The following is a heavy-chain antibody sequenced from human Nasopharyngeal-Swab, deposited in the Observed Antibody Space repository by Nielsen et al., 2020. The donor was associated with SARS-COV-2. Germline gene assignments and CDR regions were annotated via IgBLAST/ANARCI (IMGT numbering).Heavy chain of an antibody. Sequence: LKISCAASGFTFSNYAMHWVRQAPGKGLEYVSAISSNGVSTYYADSVKGRFTISRDNSKNTLFLQMGSLRAEDMAVYYCARENYGDYVFDYWGQGSLVTVSS. V-gene: IGHV3-64*02. CDR2: ISSNGVST. CDR1: GFTFSNYA. CDR3: ARENYGDYVFDY. D-gene: IGHD4-17*01. J-gene: IGHJ4*02.